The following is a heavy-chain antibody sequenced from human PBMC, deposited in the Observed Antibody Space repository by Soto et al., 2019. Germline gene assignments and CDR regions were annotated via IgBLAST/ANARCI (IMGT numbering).Heavy chain of an antibody. D-gene: IGHD3-3*01. Sequence: QLHLVQSGAVVKKPGASVTVSCSASGYPVTAYYMHWVRQAPGRGLEWMGGINPATGAAKYTQTFQGRVTLTRDTSTSTVFMELRGLTSEDTAVFYWARGGGVGVAGSAAFDMWGQGTLVTVSS. CDR1: GYPVTAYY. J-gene: IGHJ3*02. CDR2: INPATGAA. V-gene: IGHV1-2*02. CDR3: ARGGGVGVAGSAAFDM.